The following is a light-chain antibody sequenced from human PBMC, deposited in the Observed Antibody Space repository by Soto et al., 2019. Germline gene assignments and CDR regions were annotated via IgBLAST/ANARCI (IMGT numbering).Light chain of an antibody. CDR3: SSYITSTTLVV. CDR1: SSDVGDYNY. Sequence: QSALTQPASVSGSPGQSITISCTGTSSDVGDYNYVSWYQQHPGKAPKLMIYEVSNRPSGVSSRFSGSKSGNTASLTISGLQAEDGAAYYCSSYITSTTLVVFGGGTKLTVL. J-gene: IGLJ2*01. CDR2: EVS. V-gene: IGLV2-14*01.